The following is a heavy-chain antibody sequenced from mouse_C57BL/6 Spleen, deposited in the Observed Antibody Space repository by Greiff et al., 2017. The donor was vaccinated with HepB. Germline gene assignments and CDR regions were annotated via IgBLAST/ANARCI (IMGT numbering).Heavy chain of an antibody. J-gene: IGHJ2*01. D-gene: IGHD4-1*02. CDR3: ARILNWDKGYYFDY. Sequence: VQLKESGPELVKPGASVKMSCKASGYTFTDYNMHWVKQSHGKSLEWIGYINPNNGGTSYNQKFKGKATLTVNKSSSTAYMELRSLTSEDSAVYYCARILNWDKGYYFDYWGQGTTLTVSS. CDR1: GYTFTDYN. V-gene: IGHV1-22*01. CDR2: INPNNGGT.